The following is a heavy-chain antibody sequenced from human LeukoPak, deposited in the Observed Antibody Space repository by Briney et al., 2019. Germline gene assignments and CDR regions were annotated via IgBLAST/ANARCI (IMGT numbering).Heavy chain of an antibody. V-gene: IGHV4-34*01. CDR2: INHSGST. D-gene: IGHD6-19*01. CDR3: ARYVAVAGTFDYYYYYYYMDV. Sequence: SETLSLACAVYGGSFSGYYWSWIRQPPGKGLEWIGEINHSGSTNYNPSLKSRVTISVDTSKNQFSLKLSSVTAADTAVYYCARYVAVAGTFDYYYYYYYMDVWGKGTTVTVSS. CDR1: GGSFSGYY. J-gene: IGHJ6*03.